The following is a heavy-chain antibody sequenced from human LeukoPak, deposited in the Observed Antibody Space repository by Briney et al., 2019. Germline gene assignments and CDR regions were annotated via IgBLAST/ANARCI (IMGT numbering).Heavy chain of an antibody. J-gene: IGHJ4*02. D-gene: IGHD6-25*01. Sequence: GGSLRLSCAASGFTFSSHAMSCVRQAPGKGLEWVSALSGSGGSTYYADSVKGRFTISRDNSQNTLYLQMNSLRADDTAVYYCAKPKIAATSTWRYYFDYRGQGTLVTVSS. V-gene: IGHV3-23*01. CDR3: AKPKIAATSTWRYYFDY. CDR1: GFTFSSHA. CDR2: LSGSGGST.